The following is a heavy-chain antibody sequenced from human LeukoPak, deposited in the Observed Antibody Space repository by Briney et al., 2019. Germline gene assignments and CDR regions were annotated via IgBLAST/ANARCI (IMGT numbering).Heavy chain of an antibody. CDR1: GFTFSSYG. V-gene: IGHV3-30*18. CDR2: ISYDGSNK. J-gene: IGHJ4*02. CDR3: AKMHYYGSGSYFGRAIFDY. Sequence: GRSLRLSCAASGFTFSSYGMHWVRQAPGKGLEWVAVISYDGSNKYYADSVKGRFTISRDNSKNTLYLQMNSLRAEDTAVYYCAKMHYYGSGSYFGRAIFDYWGQGTLVTVSS. D-gene: IGHD3-10*01.